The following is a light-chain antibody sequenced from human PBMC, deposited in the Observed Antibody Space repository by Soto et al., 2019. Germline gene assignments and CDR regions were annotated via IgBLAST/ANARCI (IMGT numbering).Light chain of an antibody. CDR1: QSVSSQ. CDR2: DAS. J-gene: IGKJ4*01. V-gene: IGKV3-11*01. CDR3: QQRSNCPLT. Sequence: EIVLTQSPATLSLSPGERATLACRASQSVSSQLAWYQQNPGQAPRLLIDDASNRATGIPARFSGSGSGTDFTLTSSSLGPEDFAVYYCQQRSNCPLTFGGGTKVEIK.